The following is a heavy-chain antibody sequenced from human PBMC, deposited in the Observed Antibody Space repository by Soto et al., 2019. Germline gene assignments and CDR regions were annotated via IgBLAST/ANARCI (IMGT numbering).Heavy chain of an antibody. Sequence: QVQLVHSGAEVKKPGSSVKVSCKASGGTFSSYTISWVRQAPGQGLEWMGRIIPILGIANYAQKFQGRVTITADKSTSTAYMELSSLRSEDTAVYYCARGRIAVAGQDAFDIWGQGTMVTVSS. V-gene: IGHV1-69*02. CDR2: IIPILGIA. CDR3: ARGRIAVAGQDAFDI. D-gene: IGHD6-19*01. J-gene: IGHJ3*02. CDR1: GGTFSSYT.